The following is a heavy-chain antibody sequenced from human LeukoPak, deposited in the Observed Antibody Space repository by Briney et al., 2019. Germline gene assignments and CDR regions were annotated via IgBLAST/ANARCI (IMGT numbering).Heavy chain of an antibody. V-gene: IGHV3-7*01. CDR1: GFTFSTYW. CDR2: IKQDGSEK. D-gene: IGHD3-9*01. CDR3: AKDYDILTGPTGY. Sequence: GGSLRLSCAASGFTFSTYWMSWVRQAPGKGLEWVANIKQDGSEKYYVDSVKGRFTISRDNAKNSLYLQMNSLRAEDTAVYYCAKDYDILTGPTGYWGQGTLVTVSS. J-gene: IGHJ4*02.